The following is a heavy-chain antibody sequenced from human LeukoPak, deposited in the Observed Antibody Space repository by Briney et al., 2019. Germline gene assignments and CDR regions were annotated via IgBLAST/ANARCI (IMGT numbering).Heavy chain of an antibody. J-gene: IGHJ4*02. CDR3: AGLVAVAGSYYFGY. CDR2: IYPGDSDT. CDR1: GYSFTSYW. D-gene: IGHD6-19*01. Sequence: GESLKISCKGSGYSFTSYWIGWVRQMPGKGLEWMGIIYPGDSDTRYSPSFQGQATISADKSISTAYLQWSSLKASAIAMFYCAGLVAVAGSYYFGYWGQGTLVPVSS. V-gene: IGHV5-51*01.